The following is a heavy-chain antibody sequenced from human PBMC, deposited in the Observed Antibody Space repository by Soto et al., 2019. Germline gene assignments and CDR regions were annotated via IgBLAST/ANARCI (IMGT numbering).Heavy chain of an antibody. CDR1: GFTFSIYS. CDR2: ISGTGGSK. J-gene: IGHJ4*02. V-gene: IGHV3-23*01. D-gene: IGHD4-4*01. CDR3: AKSTGDTWTTHYFDY. Sequence: SLRLSCAASGFTFSIYSMSWVRQAPGKGLEWVSGISGTGGSKHYADSVRGRFAISRDNFKDTLLLYMNSLRAEDTAVYYCAKSTGDTWTTHYFDYWGKGILVTVLL.